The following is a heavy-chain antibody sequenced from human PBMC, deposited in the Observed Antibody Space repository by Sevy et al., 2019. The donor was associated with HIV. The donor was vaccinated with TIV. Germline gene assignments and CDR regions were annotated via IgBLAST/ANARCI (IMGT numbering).Heavy chain of an antibody. V-gene: IGHV3-33*07. Sequence: GGSLRLSCAASGFTFINYGMYWVRQAPGKGLEWVAFVSSDESNKYYVESVKGRFTISRDNSKYTLYLQMNSLRPEDRAVYYCARDAQRLPLGELSRIPSARGGMDVWGQGTAVTVSS. CDR3: ARDAQRLPLGELSRIPSARGGMDV. CDR1: GFTFINYG. J-gene: IGHJ6*02. CDR2: VSSDESNK. D-gene: IGHD3-16*02.